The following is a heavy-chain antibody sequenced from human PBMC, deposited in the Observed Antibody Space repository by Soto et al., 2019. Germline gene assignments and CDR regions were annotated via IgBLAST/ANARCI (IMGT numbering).Heavy chain of an antibody. D-gene: IGHD2-2*01. CDR2: LSATGDRT. Sequence: EVQLVESGGGLVQPGGSLRLSCAAPGFRFSNYHMTWVRQAPGKGLEWVSALSATGDRTYYADSVKGRFTISRDNSKNNLYLQMSSLSAEDTAVYYCAKIITTADHYWYGMDVCGHGTAVIVSS. J-gene: IGHJ6*02. CDR3: AKIITTADHYWYGMDV. V-gene: IGHV3-23*04. CDR1: GFRFSNYH.